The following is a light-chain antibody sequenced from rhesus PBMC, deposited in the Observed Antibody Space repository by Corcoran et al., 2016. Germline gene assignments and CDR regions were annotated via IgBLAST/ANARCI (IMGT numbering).Light chain of an antibody. J-gene: IGKJ1*01. CDR1: QNIYSK. CDR2: APS. CDR3: QHYYDKPWT. V-gene: IGKV1S8*01. Sequence: DIQMTQSPSALSASVGDRVTISRRASQNIYSKLAWYQQKPGKPPKLLIYAPSSLQTGIPSRFSGSGSGTDFTLTISSLQPEDYAAYYCQHYYDKPWTFGQGTKVEIK.